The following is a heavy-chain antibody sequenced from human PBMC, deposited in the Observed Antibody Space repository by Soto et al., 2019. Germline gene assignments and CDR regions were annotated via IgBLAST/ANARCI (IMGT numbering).Heavy chain of an antibody. CDR3: AILPSEIYEYDF. CDR1: GYAFTDYG. V-gene: IGHV1-18*01. Sequence: ASVKVSCKASGYAFTDYGILWLRQAPGQGLEWMGWISIYYGNTDYSQKLQGRVTMTRDISTSTAYMELTSLRSDDTAVYYCAILPSEIYEYDFWGQGTPVTVSS. D-gene: IGHD5-12*01. CDR2: ISIYYGNT. J-gene: IGHJ4*02.